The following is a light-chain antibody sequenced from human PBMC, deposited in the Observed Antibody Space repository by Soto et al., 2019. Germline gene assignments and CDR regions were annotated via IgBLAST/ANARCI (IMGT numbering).Light chain of an antibody. V-gene: IGKV3-20*01. J-gene: IGKJ1*01. CDR3: HQYGGSPQT. Sequence: EIVLTQSPATLSLSPGERATLSCRASQSVSNYLAWYQRKPGQSPRLLIYGASSRATGIPDRFSGSGSGTDFTLTISRLEPEDFAVYYCHQYGGSPQTFGKGTKVDIK. CDR1: QSVSNY. CDR2: GAS.